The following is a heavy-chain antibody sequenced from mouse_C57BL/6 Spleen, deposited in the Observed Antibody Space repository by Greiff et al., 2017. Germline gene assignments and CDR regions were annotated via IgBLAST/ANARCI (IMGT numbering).Heavy chain of an antibody. V-gene: IGHV1-82*01. CDR3: ARPLDPSYAMDD. CDR1: GYAFSSSW. CDR2: IYPGDGDT. Sequence: QVQLQQSGPELVKPGASVKISCKASGYAFSSSWMNWVKQRPGKGLEWIGRIYPGDGDTNYNGKFKGKATLTANKSSSTAYMQLSSLTSEDSAVYFCARPLDPSYAMDDWGQGTSVTVSS. J-gene: IGHJ4*01.